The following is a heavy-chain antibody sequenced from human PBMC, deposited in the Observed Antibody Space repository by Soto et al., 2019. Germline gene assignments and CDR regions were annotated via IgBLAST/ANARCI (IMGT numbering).Heavy chain of an antibody. CDR3: ARSLRYFDWLLPVDY. J-gene: IGHJ4*02. Sequence: GGSLRRSCAASGFTFSSYWMSWVRQAPGKGLEWVANIKQDGSEKYYVDSVKGRFTISRDNAKNSLYMQMNSLRADDTAVYYCARSLRYFDWLLPVDYWGQGTMVTVSS. CDR2: IKQDGSEK. CDR1: GFTFSSYW. V-gene: IGHV3-7*03. D-gene: IGHD3-9*01.